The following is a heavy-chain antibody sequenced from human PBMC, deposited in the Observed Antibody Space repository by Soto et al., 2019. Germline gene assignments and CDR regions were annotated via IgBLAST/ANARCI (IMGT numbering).Heavy chain of an antibody. V-gene: IGHV1-8*01. J-gene: IGHJ4*02. CDR2: MNPNSGNT. CDR3: VRGGPYCSSASCSDD. D-gene: IGHD2-2*01. CDR1: RYTFTSYD. Sequence: ASVKVSCKASRYTFTSYDINWVRQATGQGLEWMGWMNPNSGNTGYAQKFQGRVTMTRDTSISTAYMELSSLRSEDTAAYYCVRGGPYCSSASCSDDWGQGTRVTVSS.